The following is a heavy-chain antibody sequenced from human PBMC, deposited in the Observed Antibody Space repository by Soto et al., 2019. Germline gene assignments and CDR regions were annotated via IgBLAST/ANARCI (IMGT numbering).Heavy chain of an antibody. J-gene: IGHJ4*02. V-gene: IGHV3-48*03. Sequence: GGSLRLSCAASGFTFSSYEMNWVRQAPGKGLEWVSYISSSGSTIYYADSVKGRFTISRDNAKNSLYLQMNSLRAEDTAVYYCASLGMVTATRGYWGQGTLVTV. CDR2: ISSSGSTI. CDR3: ASLGMVTATRGY. D-gene: IGHD2-21*02. CDR1: GFTFSSYE.